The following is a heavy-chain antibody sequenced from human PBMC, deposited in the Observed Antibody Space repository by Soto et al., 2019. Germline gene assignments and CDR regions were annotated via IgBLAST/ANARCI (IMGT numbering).Heavy chain of an antibody. CDR1: GGTFSSYT. J-gene: IGHJ4*02. Sequence: QVQLVQSGAEVKKPGSSVKVSCKASGGTFSSYTISWVRQAPGQGLEWMGRIIPILSIANYAQKFPGRVTINADKSPNTAYIELSSLKSEDKAVYYCASRYDIGDYWGQGTLVTGSS. V-gene: IGHV1-69*02. CDR3: ASRYDIGDY. D-gene: IGHD3-9*01. CDR2: IIPILSIA.